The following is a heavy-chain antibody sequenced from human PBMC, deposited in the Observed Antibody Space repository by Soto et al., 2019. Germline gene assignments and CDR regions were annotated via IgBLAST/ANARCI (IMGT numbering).Heavy chain of an antibody. CDR2: VSNRGDIT. Sequence: EVQLLESGGDLVQPGGSLRLSCAASGLNFSDYDMTWVRQAPGKGLEWVSSVSNRGDITYYADSVKGRFTISRDNSKNTLSMHINSLRAEDTALYYCARGDRGGSGSPASYYYSGLDVWGQGTTVTVSS. CDR1: GLNFSDYD. V-gene: IGHV3-23*01. CDR3: ARGDRGGSGSPASYYYSGLDV. J-gene: IGHJ6*02. D-gene: IGHD3-10*01.